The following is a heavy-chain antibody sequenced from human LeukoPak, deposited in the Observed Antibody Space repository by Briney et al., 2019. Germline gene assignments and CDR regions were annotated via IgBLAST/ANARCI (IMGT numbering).Heavy chain of an antibody. Sequence: PGGSLRLSCAASGFTVSSNYMSWVRQAPGKGLEWVSVIYSGGSTYYADSVKGRFTISRDNSKNTLYLQMNSLRAEDTAVYYCARANRITIFGVVIIGDWFDPWGQGTLLTVSS. CDR3: ARANRITIFGVVIIGDWFDP. CDR2: IYSGGST. V-gene: IGHV3-66*01. CDR1: GFTVSSNY. D-gene: IGHD3-3*01. J-gene: IGHJ5*02.